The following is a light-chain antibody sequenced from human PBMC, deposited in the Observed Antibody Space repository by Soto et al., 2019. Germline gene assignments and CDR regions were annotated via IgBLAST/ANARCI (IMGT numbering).Light chain of an antibody. CDR3: QEDGTYLWT. V-gene: IGKV1-5*01. CDR2: DAS. Sequence: DIQMTQSPSTLSASVGDRVTITCRASQSISSWLAWFQQKPGKAPKLLMYDASSLESGVPSRFSGSGSGTGFTLTISSLQPDDFASYYRQEDGTYLWTFGQGTRVEIK. J-gene: IGKJ1*01. CDR1: QSISSW.